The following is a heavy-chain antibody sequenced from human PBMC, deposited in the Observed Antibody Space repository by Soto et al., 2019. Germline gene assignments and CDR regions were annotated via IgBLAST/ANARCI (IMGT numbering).Heavy chain of an antibody. CDR3: ARGVVDTAMVTDYYGMDV. D-gene: IGHD5-18*01. Sequence: ASVKVSCKASGYTFTNHWMHWVRRAPGQGLEWMGIISPTGSSTFYAQKFQGRLTMTRDTSTSTDYMELSSLRSDDTAVYFCARGVVDTAMVTDYYGMDVWGQGTTVTVSS. V-gene: IGHV1-46*01. J-gene: IGHJ6*02. CDR1: GYTFTNHW. CDR2: ISPTGSST.